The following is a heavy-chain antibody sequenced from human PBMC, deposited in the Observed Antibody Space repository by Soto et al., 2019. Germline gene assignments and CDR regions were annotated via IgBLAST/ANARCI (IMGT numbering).Heavy chain of an antibody. CDR1: GFTFSRYA. V-gene: IGHV3-30-3*01. CDR3: ARDPKRDYDSSGYWFQY. D-gene: IGHD3-22*01. J-gene: IGHJ4*02. CDR2: ISYDGSNK. Sequence: QVQLVESGGGVVQPGRSLRLSCAVSGFTFSRYAIHWVRQAPGKGLEWMAVISYDGSNKSYADSVKGRFTISRDNSKNTLYLQMSSLRAEDTAVYYCARDPKRDYDSSGYWFQYWGQGTLVTVSS.